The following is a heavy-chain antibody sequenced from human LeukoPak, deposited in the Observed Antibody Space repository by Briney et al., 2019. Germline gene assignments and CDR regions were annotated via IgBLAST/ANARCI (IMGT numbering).Heavy chain of an antibody. V-gene: IGHV3-30-3*01. D-gene: IGHD2-2*01. J-gene: IGHJ4*02. Sequence: GRSLRLSCAASGFTFSSYAMHWVRQAPGEGLEWVAVISYDGSNKYYADSVKGRFTISRDNSKNTLYLQMNSLRAEDTAVYYCARDQRCSSTSCYPEDIAAAGIDYWGQGTLVTVSS. CDR2: ISYDGSNK. CDR3: ARDQRCSSTSCYPEDIAAAGIDY. CDR1: GFTFSSYA.